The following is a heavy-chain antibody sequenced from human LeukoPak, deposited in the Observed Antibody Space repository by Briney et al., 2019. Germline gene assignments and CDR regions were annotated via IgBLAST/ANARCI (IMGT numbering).Heavy chain of an antibody. CDR2: IKQDGSEK. D-gene: IGHD3-22*01. V-gene: IGHV3-7*01. J-gene: IGHJ3*02. CDR1: GFTFSSYW. CDR3: ARPYYDSSGYDAFDI. Sequence: GGSLRLSCAASGFTFSSYWMSWVRQAPGKGLEWVANIKQDGSEKYYVDSVKGRFTISRDNAKNSLYLQMNSLRAEDTAVYYCARPYYDSSGYDAFDIWGQGTMVTVSS.